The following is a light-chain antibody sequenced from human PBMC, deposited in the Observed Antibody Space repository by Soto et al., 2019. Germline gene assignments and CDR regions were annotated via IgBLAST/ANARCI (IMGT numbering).Light chain of an antibody. CDR3: QQYNSYPYT. J-gene: IGKJ2*01. CDR1: HIISTW. Sequence: DIQMTQSPSTLSASVGDRVTITCRASHIISTWLAWYQQKPGKAPKFLMYKASSLESGVPSRFSGSGSGTEFTLTISSLQPDDFATYYCQQYNSYPYTFGQGTKLEIK. V-gene: IGKV1-5*03. CDR2: KAS.